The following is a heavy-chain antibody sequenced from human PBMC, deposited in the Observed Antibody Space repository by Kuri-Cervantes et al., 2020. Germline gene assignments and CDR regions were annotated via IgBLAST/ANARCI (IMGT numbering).Heavy chain of an antibody. CDR2: IWYDGSNK. V-gene: IGHV3-33*01. D-gene: IGHD3-22*01. CDR3: ATAPGTYYYDRGWFDP. J-gene: IGHJ5*02. Sequence: GGSLRLTCAASGFTFSSYGMHWVRQAPGKGLEWVAVIWYDGSNKYYADSVKGRFTISRDNSKNTLYLQMNSLRADDTAVYYCATAPGTYYYDRGWFDPWGQGTLVTVSS. CDR1: GFTFSSYG.